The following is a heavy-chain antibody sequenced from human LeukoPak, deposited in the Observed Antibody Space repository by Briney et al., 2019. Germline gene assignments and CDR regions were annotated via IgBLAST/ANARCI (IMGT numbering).Heavy chain of an antibody. Sequence: GGSLRHSCAASGFTFSSYSMNWVRQAPGKGLEWVAVISSDGSSKSYADSVKGRFTISRDNSKSTLYLQMNSLRAEGTAVYYCARNLIRGMDVWGQGTTVTVSS. CDR3: ARNLIRGMDV. D-gene: IGHD3-16*01. CDR1: GFTFSSYS. J-gene: IGHJ6*02. CDR2: ISSDGSSK. V-gene: IGHV3-30*05.